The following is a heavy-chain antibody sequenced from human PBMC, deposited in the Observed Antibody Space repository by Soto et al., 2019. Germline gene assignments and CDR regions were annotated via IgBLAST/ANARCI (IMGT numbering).Heavy chain of an antibody. V-gene: IGHV2-5*02. CDR3: AHLAGHYYAMDV. J-gene: IGHJ6*02. CDR2: IYWDDDK. Sequence: ESGPTLVNPTQTLTLTCTFSGFSLSTSAVGVGVGWIRQPPGKALEWLALIYWDDDKRYNTSLKSRLTIAKDTSKNQVVLTMTNMDPVDTATYYCAHLAGHYYAMDVWGQGTTVTVSS. CDR1: GFSLSTSAVGVG.